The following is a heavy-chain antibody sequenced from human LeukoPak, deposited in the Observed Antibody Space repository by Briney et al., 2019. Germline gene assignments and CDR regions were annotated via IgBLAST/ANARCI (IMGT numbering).Heavy chain of an antibody. J-gene: IGHJ6*03. Sequence: GGSLRLSCAASGYTFSNCWMSWVRQAPGKGLEWVANIKQDGSEKYYVDSVKGRFTISRDNAKNSLYLQMNSLRAEDTAVYYCARRYMDVWGKGTTVTVSS. CDR1: GYTFSNCW. CDR2: IKQDGSEK. V-gene: IGHV3-7*01. CDR3: ARRYMDV.